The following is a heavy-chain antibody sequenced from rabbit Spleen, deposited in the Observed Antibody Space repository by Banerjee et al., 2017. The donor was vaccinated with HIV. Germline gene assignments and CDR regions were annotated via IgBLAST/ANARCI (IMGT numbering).Heavy chain of an antibody. CDR1: GFSFSNKAV. V-gene: IGHV1S45*01. CDR3: ARDLPDIIGWNFGF. D-gene: IGHD1-1*01. Sequence: QEQLVESGGGLVKPEGSLKLSCTASGFSFSNKAVMCWVRQAPGKGLEWIGCINTITGKTVYATWAKGRFTSSRASSTTVFLQMTSLTVADTAAYFCARDLPDIIGWNFGFWGQGTLVTVS. CDR2: INTITGKT. J-gene: IGHJ3*01.